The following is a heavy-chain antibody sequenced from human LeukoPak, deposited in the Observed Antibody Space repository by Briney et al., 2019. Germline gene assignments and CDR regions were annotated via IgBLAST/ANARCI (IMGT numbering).Heavy chain of an antibody. D-gene: IGHD2-2*01. CDR3: ARQRGAVVPAATYFDY. Sequence: SETLSLTCAVYGGSFSGYYWSWIRQPPGKGLEWIGEINHSGSTNYNPSLKSRVTISVDTSKNQFSLKLSSVTAADTAVYYCARQRGAVVPAATYFDYWGQGTLVTVSS. CDR2: INHSGST. V-gene: IGHV4-34*01. J-gene: IGHJ4*02. CDR1: GGSFSGYY.